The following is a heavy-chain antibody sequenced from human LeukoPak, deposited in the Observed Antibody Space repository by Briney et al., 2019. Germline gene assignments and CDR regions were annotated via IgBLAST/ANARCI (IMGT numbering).Heavy chain of an antibody. CDR1: GFTFSSYA. Sequence: GGSLRLSCAASGFTFSSYAMSWVRQAPGKGLEWVSAISGSGDSTYYADSVKGRFTISRDNSKNTLYLQMNSLRAEDTAVYYCANLGGNFPPGLDYWGQGTLVTVSS. J-gene: IGHJ4*02. CDR2: ISGSGDST. D-gene: IGHD4-23*01. CDR3: ANLGGNFPPGLDY. V-gene: IGHV3-23*01.